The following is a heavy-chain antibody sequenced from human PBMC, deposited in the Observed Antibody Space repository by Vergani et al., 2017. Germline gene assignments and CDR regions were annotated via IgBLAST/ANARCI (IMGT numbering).Heavy chain of an antibody. CDR1: GFTFTDYG. V-gene: IGHV3-66*02. D-gene: IGHD3-22*01. CDR3: ARGITTETTDLDGFDI. Sequence: EVQLVESGGGLEQPGRSLRLSCRASGFTFTDYGISWVRQAPGKGLEWVSTINIGGRTSYADAVKGRLTLTRDDSKNTLHLQMNSLRPEDTAVYYCARGITTETTDLDGFDIWGQGTMVSVSS. CDR2: INIGGRT. J-gene: IGHJ3*02.